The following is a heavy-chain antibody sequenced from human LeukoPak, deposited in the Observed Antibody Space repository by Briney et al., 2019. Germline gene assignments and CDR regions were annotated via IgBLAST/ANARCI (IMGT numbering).Heavy chain of an antibody. D-gene: IGHD6-25*01. CDR2: ISGSSAYI. Sequence: GGSLRLSCAPSGFNFRIYTIHWVRQAPGKGLEWVSSISGSSAYIHYADSVKGRFIISRDNARNSYLLEIDYVRADDTALYYCVTDQRSDHELFIGFYHFDHWGQGTLVTVSS. V-gene: IGHV3-21*01. CDR3: VTDQRSDHELFIGFYHFDH. CDR1: GFNFRIYT. J-gene: IGHJ4*02.